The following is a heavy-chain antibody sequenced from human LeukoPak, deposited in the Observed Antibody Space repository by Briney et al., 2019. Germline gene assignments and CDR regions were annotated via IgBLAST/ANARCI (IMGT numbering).Heavy chain of an antibody. CDR3: ARDGIVGARSFDY. CDR2: IIPIFGTA. J-gene: IGHJ4*02. Sequence: ASVKVSCKASGGTFSSYAISWVRQAPGQGLEWMGGIIPIFGTANYAQKFQGRVTITADESTSTAYMELSSLRSEDTAVYYCARDGIVGARSFDYWGQGTLVTVSS. D-gene: IGHD1-26*01. V-gene: IGHV1-69*13. CDR1: GGTFSSYA.